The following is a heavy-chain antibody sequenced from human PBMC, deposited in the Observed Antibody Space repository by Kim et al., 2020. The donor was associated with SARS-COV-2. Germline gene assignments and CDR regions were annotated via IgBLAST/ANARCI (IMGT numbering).Heavy chain of an antibody. D-gene: IGHD6-19*01. CDR2: MNPNSGNT. V-gene: IGHV1-8*01. Sequence: ASVKVSCKASGYTFTSYDINWVRQATGQGLEWMGWMNPNSGNTGYAQKFQGRVTMTRNTSISTAYMELSSLRSEDTAVYYCARGEIRVRGSGWYWGGWKAPRWFDPWGQGTLVTVSS. CDR3: ARGEIRVRGSGWYWGGWKAPRWFDP. CDR1: GYTFTSYD. J-gene: IGHJ5*02.